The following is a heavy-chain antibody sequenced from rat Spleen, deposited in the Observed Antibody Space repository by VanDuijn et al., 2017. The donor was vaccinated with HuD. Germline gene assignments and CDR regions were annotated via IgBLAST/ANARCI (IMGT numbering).Heavy chain of an antibody. V-gene: IGHV5-7*01. D-gene: IGHD4-3*01. Sequence: EVQLVESGGGLVQPGRSLKLSCVASGFTFSDYYMAWVRQAPTKGLEWVATISYDGSSTYYRDSVKGRFTISRANSENSVYLQMNSLRSEDTATYYCAVAGYGYWGQGVMVTVSS. CDR1: GFTFSDYY. CDR3: AVAGYGY. J-gene: IGHJ2*01. CDR2: ISYDGSST.